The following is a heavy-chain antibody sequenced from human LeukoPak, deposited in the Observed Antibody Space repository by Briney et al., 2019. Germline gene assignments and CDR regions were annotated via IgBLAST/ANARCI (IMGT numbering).Heavy chain of an antibody. CDR2: IYYSGST. V-gene: IGHV4-39*01. J-gene: IGHJ6*03. Sequence: SETLSLTCTVSGGSISSSSYYWGWIRQPPGKGLEWIGSIYYSGSTYYNPSLKSRVTISVDTSKNQFSLKLSSVTAADTAVYYCARQLGVQLWSSSYYYYYMDVWGKGTTVTISS. CDR1: GGSISSSSYY. CDR3: ARQLGVQLWSSSYYYYYMDV. D-gene: IGHD5-18*01.